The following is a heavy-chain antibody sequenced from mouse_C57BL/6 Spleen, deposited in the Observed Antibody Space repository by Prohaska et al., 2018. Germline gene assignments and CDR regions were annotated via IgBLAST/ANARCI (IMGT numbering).Heavy chain of an antibody. V-gene: IGHV1-18*01. CDR3: ARGGYYYGSSYDYYAMDY. J-gene: IGHJ4*01. D-gene: IGHD1-1*01. Sequence: HGKSLEWIGDINPNNGGTIYNQKFKGKATLTVDKSSSTAYMELRSLTSEDTAVYYCARGGYYYGSSYDYYAMDYWGQGTSVTVSS. CDR2: INPNNGGT.